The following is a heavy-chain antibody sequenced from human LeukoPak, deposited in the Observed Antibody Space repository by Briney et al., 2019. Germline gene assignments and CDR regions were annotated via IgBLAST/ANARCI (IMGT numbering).Heavy chain of an antibody. CDR3: ATSRTFDY. V-gene: IGHV6-1*01. J-gene: IGHJ4*02. Sequence: SQTLSLTCAISGDSVSTYSGAWNWIRQSPSRGLEWLGRTFYRSKWYYDYALSVKSRMTISPDTSKNQFSLQLSSLTPEDTAVYYCATSRTFDYWGQGALVTVSS. CDR1: GDSVSTYSGA. CDR2: TFYRSKWYY.